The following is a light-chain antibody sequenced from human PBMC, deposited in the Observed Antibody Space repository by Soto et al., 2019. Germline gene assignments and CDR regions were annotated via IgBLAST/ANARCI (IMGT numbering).Light chain of an antibody. V-gene: IGKV3-11*01. J-gene: IGKJ5*01. Sequence: EVVLTQSPATLSLSPGERATLSCRASQNVRTFLDWYQQKPGQAPRLLIYGASNRATGIPARFSGSGSGTDFTLTISRLEPEDFAVFFCQQYGTSEIIFGQGTRLEIK. CDR2: GAS. CDR1: QNVRTF. CDR3: QQYGTSEII.